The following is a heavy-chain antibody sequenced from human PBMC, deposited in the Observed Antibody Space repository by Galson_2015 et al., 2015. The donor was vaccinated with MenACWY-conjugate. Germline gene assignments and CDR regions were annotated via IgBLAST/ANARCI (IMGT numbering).Heavy chain of an antibody. D-gene: IGHD3-3*01. V-gene: IGHV5-10-1*01. CDR2: IDPTDSYT. Sequence: QSGAEVKKPGESLRISCQGSGYSFTSYWISWVRQMPGKGLEWMGRIDPTDSYTNYSPSFQGHVTISIDKSISTAYLQWSSLKASDTAMYYCARGIQLRFLEPPYYMDVWGKGTTVTVSS. J-gene: IGHJ6*03. CDR3: ARGIQLRFLEPPYYMDV. CDR1: GYSFTSYW.